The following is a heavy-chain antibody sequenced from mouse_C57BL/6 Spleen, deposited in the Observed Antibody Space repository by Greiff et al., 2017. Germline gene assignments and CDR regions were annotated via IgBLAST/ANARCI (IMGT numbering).Heavy chain of an antibody. CDR2: IDPSDSYT. V-gene: IGHV1-69*01. J-gene: IGHJ4*01. CDR3: AKKGFTGAMDY. D-gene: IGHD3-2*02. CDR1: GYTFTSYW. Sequence: QVQLKQPGAELVMPGASVKLSCKASGYTFTSYWMHWVKQRPGQGLEWIGEIDPSDSYTNYNQKFKGKSTLTVDKSSSTAYMQLSSLTSEDSAVYYCAKKGFTGAMDYWGQGTSVTVSS.